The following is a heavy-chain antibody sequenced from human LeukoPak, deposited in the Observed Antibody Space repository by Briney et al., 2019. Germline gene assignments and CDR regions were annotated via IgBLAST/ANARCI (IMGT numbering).Heavy chain of an antibody. Sequence: GGSLRLSCVASGFRFRSYAMTWVRQAPGKGLEWVSSLSGTGVSTYYADSVKGRFIISRDNSKSTVFLQMSSLRADDTAVYYCAKGYEYQLQRLGLDYWGQGTLVTVSS. CDR2: LSGTGVST. D-gene: IGHD2-2*01. CDR3: AKGYEYQLQRLGLDY. J-gene: IGHJ4*02. V-gene: IGHV3-23*01. CDR1: GFRFRSYA.